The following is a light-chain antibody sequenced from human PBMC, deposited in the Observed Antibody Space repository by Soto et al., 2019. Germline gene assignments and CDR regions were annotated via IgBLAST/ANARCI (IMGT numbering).Light chain of an antibody. CDR3: QQYTNTNNPWM. CDR1: QSISSW. V-gene: IGKV1-5*01. Sequence: DIQMTQYPSTLSASVGDRVTITCRAIQSISSWLAWYQQKPGKAPKLLVYDASTLQSGVASRFSGSGSGTEFTLIISGLQPDDSATYYCQQYTNTNNPWMFGQGTKVDIK. CDR2: DAS. J-gene: IGKJ1*01.